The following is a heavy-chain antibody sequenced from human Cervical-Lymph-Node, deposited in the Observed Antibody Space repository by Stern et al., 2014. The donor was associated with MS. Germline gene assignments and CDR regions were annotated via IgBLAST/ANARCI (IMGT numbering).Heavy chain of an antibody. CDR1: GVSITRDY. Sequence: QVQLQESGPGLVKPSETLSLICTVSGVSITRDYWSWIPQSPGRGLEWIGCCYYSGSNKYNPSLKSRITVSADTSKKQFSVHLTSVTAADTAIYYCARGGADCYLVPFDSWGPGTLVTVSS. CDR3: ARGGADCYLVPFDS. V-gene: IGHV4-59*12. CDR2: CYYSGSN. J-gene: IGHJ4*02. D-gene: IGHD2-21*02.